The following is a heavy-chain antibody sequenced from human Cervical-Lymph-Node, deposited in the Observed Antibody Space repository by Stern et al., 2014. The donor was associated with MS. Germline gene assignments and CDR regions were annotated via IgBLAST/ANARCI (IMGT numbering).Heavy chain of an antibody. CDR3: ARESGWYWYYFDY. CDR2: IYTSGST. CDR1: GGSISSGSYY. V-gene: IGHV4-61*02. J-gene: IGHJ4*02. D-gene: IGHD6-19*01. Sequence: QLQLQESGPGLVKPSQTLSLTCTVSGGSISSGSYYWSWIRQPAGKGLEWIGRIYTSGSTNYNPSLTSRVTISVDTSKNQFSLKLSWGTAADTAVYYCARESGWYWYYFDYWGQGTLVTVSS.